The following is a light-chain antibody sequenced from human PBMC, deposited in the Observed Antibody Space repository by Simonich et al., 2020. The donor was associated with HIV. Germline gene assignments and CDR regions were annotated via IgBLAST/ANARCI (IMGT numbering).Light chain of an antibody. CDR1: QTVLYSSNHKNY. Sequence: DIVMTQSPDSLAVSLGERATINCKSSQTVLYSSNHKNYLAWYQQKPGQPPNLLIYWASTRESGGPDRFSGSGSGTDFTLTISSLQAEDVAVYYCQQYYSSPLITFGQGTRLEIK. CDR2: WAS. V-gene: IGKV4-1*01. CDR3: QQYYSSPLIT. J-gene: IGKJ5*01.